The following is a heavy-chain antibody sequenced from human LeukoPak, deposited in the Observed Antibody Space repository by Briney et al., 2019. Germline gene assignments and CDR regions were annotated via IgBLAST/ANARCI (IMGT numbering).Heavy chain of an antibody. J-gene: IGHJ2*01. CDR1: GYIFTSYW. D-gene: IGHD3-10*01. CDR3: ARLGGDTYYFGSASYPNWYFDL. CDR2: IYPDDSDT. Sequence: GESLKISCQASGYIFTSYWIGWVRQMPGKGLECMGIIYPDDSDTTYGPSFQGQVTISADKSFSTAYLQWSSLKASDTAIYYCARLGGDTYYFGSASYPNWYFDLWGRGTLVTVSS. V-gene: IGHV5-51*01.